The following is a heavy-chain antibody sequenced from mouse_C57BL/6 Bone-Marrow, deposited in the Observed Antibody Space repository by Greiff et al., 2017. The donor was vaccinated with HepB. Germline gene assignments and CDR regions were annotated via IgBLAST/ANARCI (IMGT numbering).Heavy chain of an antibody. Sequence: EVKVVESGGGLVKPGGSLKLSCAASGFTFSDYGMHWVRQAPEKGLEWVAYISSGSSTIYYADTVKGRFTISRDNAKNTRFLQMTSLRSEDTAMYYCAGGFAYWGQGTLVTVSA. V-gene: IGHV5-17*01. CDR2: ISSGSSTI. J-gene: IGHJ3*01. CDR3: AGGFAY. CDR1: GFTFSDYG.